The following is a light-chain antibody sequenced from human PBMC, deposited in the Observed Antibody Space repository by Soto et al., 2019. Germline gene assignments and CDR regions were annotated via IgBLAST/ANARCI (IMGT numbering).Light chain of an antibody. Sequence: PGARATLSCRASQTIGNDYVAWYQQKPGQAPRLLIYDASSRATGIPDRFTGSGSGTDFALTISSLEPEDFAVYYCQQCAYTPRTFGQGTKVEVK. V-gene: IGKV3-20*01. J-gene: IGKJ1*01. CDR1: QTIGNDY. CDR3: QQCAYTPRT. CDR2: DAS.